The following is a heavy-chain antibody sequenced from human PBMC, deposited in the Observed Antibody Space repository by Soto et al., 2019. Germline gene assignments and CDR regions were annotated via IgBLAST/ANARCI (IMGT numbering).Heavy chain of an antibody. CDR2: ISGSGGST. CDR1: GCTFSSYP. D-gene: IGHD4-17*01. Sequence: GGALRLSCAASGCTFSSYPMTWVRQAPGKGLEWVSAISGSGGSTYYADSVKGRFTISRDNSKNTLYLQMNSLRAEDTAVYYCAKDATVTTEGDYYYYMDVWGKGTTVTVSS. CDR3: AKDATVTTEGDYYYYMDV. J-gene: IGHJ6*03. V-gene: IGHV3-23*01.